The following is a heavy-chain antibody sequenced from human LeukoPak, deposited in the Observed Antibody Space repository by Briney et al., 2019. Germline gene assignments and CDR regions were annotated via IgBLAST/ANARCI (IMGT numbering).Heavy chain of an antibody. Sequence: GGSLRIPFGVTGFNVTSNYSTWVPQAPGEGLTWVSAFYTDGRTVYADSVKGRFTISTDNSKNTPYLQMNSLRVDDTAVYYCARGIAAYGRALEAWGQGGLVTASS. CDR3: ARGIAAYGRALEA. CDR1: GFNVTSNY. D-gene: IGHD6-13*01. J-gene: IGHJ5*02. CDR2: FYTDGRT. V-gene: IGHV3-53*01.